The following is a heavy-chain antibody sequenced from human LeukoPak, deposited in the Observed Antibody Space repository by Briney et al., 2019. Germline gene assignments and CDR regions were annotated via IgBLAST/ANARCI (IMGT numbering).Heavy chain of an antibody. CDR2: ISSSSSYI. Sequence: PGGSLRLSCAASGFTFSSYSMNWVRQAPGKGLEWVSSISSSSSYIYYADSVKGRFTISRDNAKNSLYLQMNSLRAEDTAVYYCARDLSIAVAGKGYWGQGTLVTVSS. D-gene: IGHD6-19*01. CDR3: ARDLSIAVAGKGY. CDR1: GFTFSSYS. J-gene: IGHJ4*02. V-gene: IGHV3-21*01.